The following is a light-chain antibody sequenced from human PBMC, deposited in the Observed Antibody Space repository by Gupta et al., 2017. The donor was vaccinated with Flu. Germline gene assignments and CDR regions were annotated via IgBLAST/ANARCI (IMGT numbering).Light chain of an antibody. CDR2: AAS. CDR1: QSISSY. Sequence: EIQMTQSPSSLSPSVGDRVTITCRASQSISSYLNWYQQKPGKAPKLLIYAASSLQSGVPSRFSGSGSGTDFTLTISSLQPEDFATYYCQQSYSTPQTFGQGTKVEIK. V-gene: IGKV1-39*01. CDR3: QQSYSTPQT. J-gene: IGKJ1*01.